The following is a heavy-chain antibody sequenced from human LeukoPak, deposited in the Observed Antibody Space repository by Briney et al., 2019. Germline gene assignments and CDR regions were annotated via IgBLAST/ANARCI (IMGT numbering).Heavy chain of an antibody. J-gene: IGHJ5*02. CDR1: GFTFSSYD. CDR3: ARDSVRGSTSLLNWFDR. CDR2: ISSNGGTT. D-gene: IGHD2-2*01. Sequence: GGSLRLSCAASGFTFSSYDMHWVRQAPGQGLESVSAISSNGGTTYYANSVKGRFTISRDNSKNTLYLQMGSLGAEDIAVYYCARDSVRGSTSLLNWFDRWGQGTLVTVSS. V-gene: IGHV3-64*01.